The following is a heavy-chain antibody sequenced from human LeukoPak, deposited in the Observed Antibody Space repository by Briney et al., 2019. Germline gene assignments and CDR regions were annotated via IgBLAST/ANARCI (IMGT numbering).Heavy chain of an antibody. CDR3: AAYYYDSSGYYAWFDP. J-gene: IGHJ5*02. V-gene: IGHV4-34*01. CDR1: GGSFSGYY. D-gene: IGHD3-22*01. CDR2: INHSGST. Sequence: PSETLSLTCAVYGGSFSGYYWSWIRQPPGKGLEWIGEINHSGSTNYNPSLKSRATISVDTSKNQFSLKLSSVTAADTAVYYCAAYYYDSSGYYAWFDPWGQGTLVTVSS.